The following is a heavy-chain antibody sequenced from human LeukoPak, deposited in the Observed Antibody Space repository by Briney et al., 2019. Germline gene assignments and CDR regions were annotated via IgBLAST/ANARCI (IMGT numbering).Heavy chain of an antibody. V-gene: IGHV3-7*01. Sequence: QPGGSLRLSCAASGFTFSSYWMSWVRQAPGKGLEWVANIKQDGSEKYYVDSVKGRFTISRDNAKNSLYLQMNSLRAEDTAVYYCARRSPSCGGDCYPASAFDIWGQGTMVTVSS. J-gene: IGHJ3*02. CDR3: ARRSPSCGGDCYPASAFDI. CDR2: IKQDGSEK. D-gene: IGHD2-21*02. CDR1: GFTFSSYW.